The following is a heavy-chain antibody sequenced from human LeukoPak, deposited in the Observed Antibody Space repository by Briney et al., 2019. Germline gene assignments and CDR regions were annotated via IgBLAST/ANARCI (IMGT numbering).Heavy chain of an antibody. D-gene: IGHD6-19*01. CDR3: TTDYTSSGPLDY. CDR1: GFTFSNAW. J-gene: IGHJ4*02. Sequence: GGSLRLSCAASGFTFSNAWMSWVRQAPGKGLEWVGRIKSKTDGGTTDYAAPVKGRFTISRDDSKNTLYLQMNSLKTEDTAVYYCTTDYTSSGPLDYWGQGTLVTVSS. V-gene: IGHV3-15*01. CDR2: IKSKTDGGTT.